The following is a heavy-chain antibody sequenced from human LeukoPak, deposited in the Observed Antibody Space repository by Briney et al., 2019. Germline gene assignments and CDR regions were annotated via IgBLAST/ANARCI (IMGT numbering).Heavy chain of an antibody. CDR1: GFTFNSHA. V-gene: IGHV3-23*01. J-gene: IGHJ6*02. Sequence: GGSLRLSCVASGFTFNSHAMSWVRQAPGKGLEWVSAISGTGGSTYYADSVKGRFTISRDNSKNTLYLQMNTLRVEDTAVYYCTRDLMDYDVSTGLHHYYMDVWGQGTTVTVSS. D-gene: IGHD3-9*01. CDR3: TRDLMDYDVSTGLHHYYMDV. CDR2: ISGTGGST.